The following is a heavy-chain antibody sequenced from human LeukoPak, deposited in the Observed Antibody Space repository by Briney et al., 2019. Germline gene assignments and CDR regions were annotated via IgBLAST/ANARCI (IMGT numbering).Heavy chain of an antibody. J-gene: IGHJ4*02. CDR3: ARGGLEPVDY. V-gene: IGHV3-74*01. CDR2: INSDGSST. Sequence: PGGSLRLSCAASGFTFSSYWMHWVRQAPGKGLVWVSRINSDGSSTSYTDSVKGRFTISRDNAKNILYLEVNSLRTDDTAVYYCARGGLEPVDYWGQGTLVTVSS. CDR1: GFTFSSYW. D-gene: IGHD5-24*01.